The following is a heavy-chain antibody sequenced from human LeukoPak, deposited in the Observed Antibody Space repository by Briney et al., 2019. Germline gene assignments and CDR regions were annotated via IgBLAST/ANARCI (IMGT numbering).Heavy chain of an antibody. D-gene: IGHD1-14*01. Sequence: SLRLSCAASGFTFDDYAMHWVRQAPGKGLEWVSGISWNSGSIGYADSVKGRFTISRDNAKNSLYLQMNSLRAEDTAVYYCARHRTASTLDYRGQATLVTVSS. V-gene: IGHV3-9*01. CDR2: ISWNSGSI. J-gene: IGHJ4*02. CDR1: GFTFDDYA. CDR3: ARHRTASTLDY.